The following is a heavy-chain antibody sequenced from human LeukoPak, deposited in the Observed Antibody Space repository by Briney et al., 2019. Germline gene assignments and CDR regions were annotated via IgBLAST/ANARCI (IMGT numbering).Heavy chain of an antibody. CDR3: ARDQGSSTTFSGPGYVFDI. CDR1: GGSISSSSYY. D-gene: IGHD2-2*01. V-gene: IGHV4-39*07. Sequence: PSETLSLTCTVSGGSISSSSYYWGWIRQPPGKELEWIGSIYYSGSTYYNPSLKSRVTISVDTSKNQFSLKLSSVTAADTAVYYCARDQGSSTTFSGPGYVFDIWGQGTMVTVSS. J-gene: IGHJ3*02. CDR2: IYYSGST.